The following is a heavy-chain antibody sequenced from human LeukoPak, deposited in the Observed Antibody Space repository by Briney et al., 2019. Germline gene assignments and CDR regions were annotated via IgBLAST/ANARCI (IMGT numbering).Heavy chain of an antibody. J-gene: IGHJ4*02. CDR3: ARGRYGLGSPLGY. CDR2: INTGNGNT. D-gene: IGHD3-10*01. V-gene: IGHV1-3*03. CDR1: GYTFTSYT. Sequence: GASVKVSCKASGYTFTSYTMHWVRQAPGQRLEWMGWINTGNGNTKYSQEFQGRVTITRDTSASTAYMELSSLRSEDMAVYYCARGRYGLGSPLGYWGQGTLVTVSS.